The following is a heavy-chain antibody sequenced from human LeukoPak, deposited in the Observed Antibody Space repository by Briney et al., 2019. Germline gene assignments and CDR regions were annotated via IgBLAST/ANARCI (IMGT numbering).Heavy chain of an antibody. D-gene: IGHD5-18*01. J-gene: IGHJ4*02. CDR2: IKEDGSEK. V-gene: IGHV3-7*01. CDR3: AKGGRYSYGSLSFDY. Sequence: GGSLRLSCAASGFTFSSYWMSWVRQAPGKGLEWVANIKEDGSEKYYVDSVKGRFTISRDNSKNTLYLQMNSLRAEDTAVYYCAKGGRYSYGSLSFDYWGQGTLVTVSS. CDR1: GFTFSSYW.